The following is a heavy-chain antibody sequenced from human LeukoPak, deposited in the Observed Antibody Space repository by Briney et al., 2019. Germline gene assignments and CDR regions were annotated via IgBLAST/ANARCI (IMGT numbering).Heavy chain of an antibody. CDR1: GYPLSSKQ. CDR2: TVNGGST. CDR3: LSYQNV. J-gene: IGHJ6*04. V-gene: IGHV3-53*01. Sequence: GGSLQLSCAASGYPLSSKQSSSVRQAPGKGLEWVSVTVNGGSTYYSDSVKGRFTVSGDNSKNTLYLQMNSLRAEDTAVYYCLSYQNVWGKGTPVTVSS.